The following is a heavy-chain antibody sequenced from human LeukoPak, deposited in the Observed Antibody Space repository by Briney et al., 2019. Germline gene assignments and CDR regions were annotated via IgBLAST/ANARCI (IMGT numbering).Heavy chain of an antibody. CDR1: GGSITSSPYY. CDR2: IYYSGTT. J-gene: IGHJ4*02. D-gene: IGHD2-15*01. CDR3: ARLSSVTYCSGGSCSRGGYDY. V-gene: IGHV4-39*01. Sequence: SETLSLTCTVSGGSITSSPYYWGWIRQAPGKALEWIAYIYYSGTTAYNPSLKSRVTISVDTPKNQFSLELTSVTAADTAVYYCARLSSVTYCSGGSCSRGGYDYWGQGTLVTVSS.